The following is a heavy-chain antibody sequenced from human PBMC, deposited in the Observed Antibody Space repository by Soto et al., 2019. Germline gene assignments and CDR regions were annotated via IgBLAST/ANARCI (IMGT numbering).Heavy chain of an antibody. Sequence: QVQLVQSGAEVKKPGSSVKVSCKASGGTFSSYAISWVRQAPGQGLEWMGGIIPIFGTANYAQKFQGRVKSTASESTSTAYMELSSLRSEDTAVYYCARAPIVLMVYATQYYFDYWGQGTLVTVSS. D-gene: IGHD2-8*01. CDR3: ARAPIVLMVYATQYYFDY. CDR1: GGTFSSYA. J-gene: IGHJ4*02. CDR2: IIPIFGTA. V-gene: IGHV1-69*12.